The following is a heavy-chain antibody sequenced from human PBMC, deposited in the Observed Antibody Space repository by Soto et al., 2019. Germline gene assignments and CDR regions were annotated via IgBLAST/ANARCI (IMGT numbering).Heavy chain of an antibody. D-gene: IGHD6-19*01. V-gene: IGHV3-30*18. CDR2: ISYDGSNK. CDR1: GFTVSSYG. CDR3: AKDLGDPIAVAGTLDY. Sequence: GGSLRLSCAASGFTVSSYGMHWVRQAPGKGLEWVAVISYDGSNKYYADSVKGRFTISRDNSKNTLYLQMNSLRAEDTAVYYCAKDLGDPIAVAGTLDYWGQGTLVTVSS. J-gene: IGHJ4*02.